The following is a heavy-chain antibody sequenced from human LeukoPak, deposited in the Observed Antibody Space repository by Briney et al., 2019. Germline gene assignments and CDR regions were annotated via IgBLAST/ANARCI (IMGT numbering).Heavy chain of an antibody. V-gene: IGHV4-59*05. CDR3: ARKISTGTQRGYFDS. D-gene: IGHD1-1*01. Sequence: GSLRLSCAASGFTVSSNYMSWVRQPPGKGLEWIGSVYYTGTTHYSPSLQSRVTISVDTSKNQFSLKLSSVTAADTAIYSCARKISTGTQRGYFDSWGQGTLVTVSS. CDR1: GFTVSSNY. J-gene: IGHJ4*02. CDR2: VYYTGTT.